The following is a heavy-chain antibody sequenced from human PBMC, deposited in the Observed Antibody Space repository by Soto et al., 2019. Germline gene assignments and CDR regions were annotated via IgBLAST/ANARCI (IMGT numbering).Heavy chain of an antibody. CDR1: GGSISSGGYS. CDR2: IYHSGSI. V-gene: IGHV4-30-2*01. Sequence: QLQLQESGSGLVKPSQTLSLTCAVSGGSISSGGYSWSWIRQPPGKGLEGIGYIYHSGSIYYNPSLTSRVTISVDRSTNTFSLKLSSVSAPRTAVYYSARVPDYWGDGTLVTVSS. J-gene: IGHJ4*01. CDR3: ARVPDY.